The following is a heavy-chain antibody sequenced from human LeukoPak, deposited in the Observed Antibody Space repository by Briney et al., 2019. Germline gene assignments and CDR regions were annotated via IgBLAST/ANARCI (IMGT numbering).Heavy chain of an antibody. CDR3: ARDTSGDYLIIH. CDR2: INSKTGGT. Sequence: GASVKVSCKASGYTFTSYGISWVRQAPGQGLEWMGWINSKTGGTKYAQKFQGRVTMTRDTSISTAYMELSRLRSDDTAVYYCARDTSGDYLIIHWGQGTLVTVSS. D-gene: IGHD1-26*01. CDR1: GYTFTSYG. V-gene: IGHV1-2*02. J-gene: IGHJ4*02.